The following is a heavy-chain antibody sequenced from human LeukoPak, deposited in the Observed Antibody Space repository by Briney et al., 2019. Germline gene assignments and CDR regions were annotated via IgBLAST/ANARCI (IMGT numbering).Heavy chain of an antibody. D-gene: IGHD4-23*01. V-gene: IGHV3-30*18. CDR1: GFTFSSYG. CDR2: ISYDGGNK. CDR3: AKSISYGGNSVFFDY. J-gene: IGHJ4*02. Sequence: GGSLRLSCAASGFTFSSYGMHWVRQAPGKGLEWVAVISYDGGNKYYADSVKGRFTISRDNSKNTLYLQMNSLRAEDTAVYYCAKSISYGGNSVFFDYWGQGTLVTVSS.